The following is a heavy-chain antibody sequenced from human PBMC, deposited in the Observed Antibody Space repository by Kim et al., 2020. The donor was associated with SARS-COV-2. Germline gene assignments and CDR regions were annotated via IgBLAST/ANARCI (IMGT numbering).Heavy chain of an antibody. V-gene: IGHV3-73*01. CDR3: SLSYGGNPYWYFDL. J-gene: IGHJ2*01. D-gene: IGHD2-15*01. Sequence: GASVKGRFTISRDDSKNTAYLQMNSLKTEDTAVYYCSLSYGGNPYWYFDLWGRGTLVTVSS.